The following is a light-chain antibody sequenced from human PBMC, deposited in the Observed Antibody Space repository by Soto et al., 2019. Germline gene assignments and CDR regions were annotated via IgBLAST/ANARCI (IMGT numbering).Light chain of an antibody. CDR3: AAWDDSLNGVV. CDR1: SSNIGSNT. CDR2: SNN. V-gene: IGLV1-44*01. J-gene: IGLJ2*01. Sequence: QSVLTQPPSASGTPGQRVTISCYGSSSNIGSNTVNWYQQLPGTAPKLLIYSNNQRPSGVPDRFSGSKSGTSASLAISGLQSEDEADYDCAAWDDSLNGVVFGGGTQLTVL.